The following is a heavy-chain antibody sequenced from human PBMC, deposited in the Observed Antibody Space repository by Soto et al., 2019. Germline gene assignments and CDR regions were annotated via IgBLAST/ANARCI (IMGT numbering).Heavy chain of an antibody. J-gene: IGHJ4*02. CDR1: GFTFSSYA. CDR2: ISGSGGST. CDR3: AKDSRYNWNYSPLAG. Sequence: GGSLRLSCAASGFTFSSYAMSWVRQAPGKGLEWVSAISGSGGSTYYADSVKGRFTISRDNSKNTLYLQMNSLRAEDTAVYYCAKDSRYNWNYSPLAGWGQGTLVIVSS. D-gene: IGHD1-7*01. V-gene: IGHV3-23*01.